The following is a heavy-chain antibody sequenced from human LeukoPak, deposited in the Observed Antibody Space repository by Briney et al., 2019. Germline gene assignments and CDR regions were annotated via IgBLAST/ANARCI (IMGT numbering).Heavy chain of an antibody. D-gene: IGHD4-17*01. CDR3: ARSTGSRTSVTTVDY. CDR1: GGSFSGYY. CDR2: INHSGST. J-gene: IGHJ4*02. V-gene: IGHV4-34*01. Sequence: SETLSLTCAVYGGSFSGYYWSWIRQPPGKGLEWIGEINHSGSTNYNPSLKSRVTISVDTSKNQFSLKLSSVTAADTAVYYCARSTGSRTSVTTVDYWGQGTLVTVSS.